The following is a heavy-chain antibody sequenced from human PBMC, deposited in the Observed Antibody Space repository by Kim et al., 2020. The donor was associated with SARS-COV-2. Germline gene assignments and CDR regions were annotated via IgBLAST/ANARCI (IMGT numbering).Heavy chain of an antibody. D-gene: IGHD4-17*01. CDR1: GFSFSSYS. J-gene: IGHJ5*02. V-gene: IGHV3-21*01. Sequence: GGSLRLFCAASGFSFSSYSMNWVRQAPGKGLEWVSSIGTITTYIHYADSVKGRFTISRDNAQNALYLQMNTLRDEDTAVYYCARDGRTLGDYHWFDRWGQGTLVTVSS. CDR2: IGTITTYI. CDR3: ARDGRTLGDYHWFDR.